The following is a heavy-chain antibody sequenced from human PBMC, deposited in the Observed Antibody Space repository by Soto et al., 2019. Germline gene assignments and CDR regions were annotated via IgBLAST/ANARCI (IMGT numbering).Heavy chain of an antibody. CDR2: IYYSGST. Sequence: PSETLSLTCTASGGSISSSSYYWGWIRQPPGKGLEWIGSIYYSGSTYYNPSLKSRVTISVDTSKNQFSLKLSSVTAADTAVYYCARGSDIFGVVTYDFDYWGQGTLVTVSS. V-gene: IGHV4-39*01. CDR1: GGSISSSSYY. CDR3: ARGSDIFGVVTYDFDY. D-gene: IGHD3-3*02. J-gene: IGHJ4*02.